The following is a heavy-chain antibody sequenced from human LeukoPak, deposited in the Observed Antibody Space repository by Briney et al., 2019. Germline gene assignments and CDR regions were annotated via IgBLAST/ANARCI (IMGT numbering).Heavy chain of an antibody. Sequence: PSETPSLTCTVSGGSISSSIYYWGWIRQPPGKGLEWIGSIYYSGSTYYNPSLKSRVTISVDTSKNQFSLKLSSVTAADTAVYFCARDTTSWYVGGAYDIWGQGTMVTVSS. V-gene: IGHV4-39*07. J-gene: IGHJ3*02. CDR2: IYYSGST. D-gene: IGHD6-13*01. CDR1: GGSISSSIYY. CDR3: ARDTTSWYVGGAYDI.